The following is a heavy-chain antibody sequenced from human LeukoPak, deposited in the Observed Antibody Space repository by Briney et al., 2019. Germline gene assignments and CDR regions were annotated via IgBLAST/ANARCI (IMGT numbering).Heavy chain of an antibody. J-gene: IGHJ6*03. CDR1: GITFSSYG. Sequence: GGSLRLSCAASGITFSSYGMSWVRQAPGKGLEWVSSISSTGGTTYYADSVKGRFTISRDNSNKTLYLQMNSLRAEDTAIYYRAKNGDRGAYCTGGTCYPYFYYYMDVWGKGTTVTI. CDR3: AKNGDRGAYCTGGTCYPYFYYYMDV. D-gene: IGHD2-15*01. V-gene: IGHV3-23*01. CDR2: ISSTGGTT.